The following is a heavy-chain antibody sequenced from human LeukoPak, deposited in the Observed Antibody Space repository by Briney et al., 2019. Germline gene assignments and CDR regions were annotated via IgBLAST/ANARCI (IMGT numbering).Heavy chain of an antibody. CDR1: GYTFTSYG. CDR3: AFSARHYDFWSGYDFDY. D-gene: IGHD3-3*01. V-gene: IGHV1-18*01. J-gene: IGHJ4*02. Sequence: ASVKVSCKASGYTFTSYGISWVRQAPGQGLEWMGWISAYNGNTNYAQKLQGRVTMTTDTSTSTAYMELRSLRSDDTAVYYCAFSARHYDFWSGYDFDYWGQGTLVTLSS. CDR2: ISAYNGNT.